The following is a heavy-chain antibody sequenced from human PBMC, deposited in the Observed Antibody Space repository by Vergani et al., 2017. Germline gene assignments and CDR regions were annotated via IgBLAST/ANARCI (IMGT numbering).Heavy chain of an antibody. D-gene: IGHD3-22*01. Sequence: VRLVESGGGVVQPGRSLRLSCAASGFTFSRHWMHWVRQAPGKGLVWVSRVNPEGTNTPYADSVKGRFTISRDNAKNMMYLQLNSLRDEDTAIYYCARDSYDSIYWGQGTLVTVSS. CDR2: VNPEGTNT. J-gene: IGHJ4*02. CDR1: GFTFSRHW. V-gene: IGHV3-74*01. CDR3: ARDSYDSIY.